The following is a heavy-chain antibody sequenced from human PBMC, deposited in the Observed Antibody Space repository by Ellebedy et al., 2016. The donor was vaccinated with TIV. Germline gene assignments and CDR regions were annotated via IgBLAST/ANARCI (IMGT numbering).Heavy chain of an antibody. D-gene: IGHD3-22*01. Sequence: GESLKISXAASGFTFSSYSMNWVRQAPGKGLEWVSYISSSSSTIYYADSVKGRFTISRDNAKNSLYLQMNSLRAEDTAVYYCARVIYYDSSGYPRPYFDYWGQGTLVTVSS. J-gene: IGHJ4*02. CDR3: ARVIYYDSSGYPRPYFDY. V-gene: IGHV3-48*04. CDR1: GFTFSSYS. CDR2: ISSSSSTI.